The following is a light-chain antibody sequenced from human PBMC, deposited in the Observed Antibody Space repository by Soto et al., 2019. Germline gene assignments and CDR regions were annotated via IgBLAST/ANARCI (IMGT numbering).Light chain of an antibody. CDR2: GAS. CDR1: QSVSSN. Sequence: EIVMTQSPATLSVSPGERATLSCRASQSVSSNLAWYQQKPGQAPTLLIFGASARATGIPARFSGSGSGTEFTLTISSLQSEDFAVYYCQQYVTSSPRTFGQGTKVEIK. J-gene: IGKJ1*01. V-gene: IGKV3-15*01. CDR3: QQYVTSSPRT.